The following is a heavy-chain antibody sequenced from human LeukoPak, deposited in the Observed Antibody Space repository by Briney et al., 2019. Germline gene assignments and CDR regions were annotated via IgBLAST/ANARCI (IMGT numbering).Heavy chain of an antibody. Sequence: GGSLRLSCAASGFTFSSYWMSWVRQAPGKGLEWVANIKQDGSEKYYVDSVKGRFTISRDNAKNSLYLQMNSLRAEDTAVYYCARDGSRDSSGYYRYDYWGREPWSPSPQ. D-gene: IGHD3-22*01. V-gene: IGHV3-7*03. J-gene: IGHJ4*02. CDR1: GFTFSSYW. CDR3: ARDGSRDSSGYYRYDY. CDR2: IKQDGSEK.